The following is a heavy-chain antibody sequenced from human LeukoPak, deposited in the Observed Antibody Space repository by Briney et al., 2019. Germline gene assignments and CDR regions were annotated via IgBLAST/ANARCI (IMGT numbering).Heavy chain of an antibody. D-gene: IGHD3-3*01. V-gene: IGHV4-61*02. CDR3: AREESRTIFGVVIFDY. Sequence: SQTLSLTCTVSGGSISSGSYYWSWIRQPAGKGLEWIGRIYTSGSTNYNPSLKSRVTISVDTSKNQFSLKLSSVTAADTAVYYCAREESRTIFGVVIFDYWGQGTLVTVSS. CDR1: GGSISSGSYY. CDR2: IYTSGST. J-gene: IGHJ4*02.